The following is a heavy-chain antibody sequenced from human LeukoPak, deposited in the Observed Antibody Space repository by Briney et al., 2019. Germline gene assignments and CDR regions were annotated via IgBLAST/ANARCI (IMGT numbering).Heavy chain of an antibody. CDR2: ISWNSGSI. Sequence: GGSLRLSCAASGFTFDDYAMHWVRQAPGKGLEWVSGISWNSGSIGYADSVKGRFSISRDNAKNSLYLQMNSLRVEDTAVYYCARGDSNPSYYYYYMDVWGEGTTVTVSS. V-gene: IGHV3-9*01. CDR3: ARGDSNPSYYYYYMDV. D-gene: IGHD4-11*01. J-gene: IGHJ6*03. CDR1: GFTFDDYA.